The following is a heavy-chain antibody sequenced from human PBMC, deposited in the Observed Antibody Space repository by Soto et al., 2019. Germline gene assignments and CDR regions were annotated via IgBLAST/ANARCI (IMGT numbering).Heavy chain of an antibody. CDR3: ARLKEMATITGYFQH. J-gene: IGHJ1*01. CDR1: GGTFSSYA. CDR2: IIPIFGTA. D-gene: IGHD5-12*01. Sequence: QVQLVQSGAEVKKPGSSVKVSCKASGGTFSSYAISWVRQAPGQGLEWMGGIIPIFGTANYAQKFQGRVTIXXDXSXSTAYMELSSLGSEDTAVYYCARLKEMATITGYFQHWGQGTLVTVSS. V-gene: IGHV1-69*12.